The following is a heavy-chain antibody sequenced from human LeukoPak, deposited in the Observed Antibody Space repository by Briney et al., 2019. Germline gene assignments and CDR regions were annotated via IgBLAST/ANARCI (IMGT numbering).Heavy chain of an antibody. J-gene: IGHJ3*02. D-gene: IGHD6-19*01. CDR1: GFTFDDHA. CDR3: AREAVAEVAFDI. V-gene: IGHV3-9*01. Sequence: QPGRSLRLSCAASGFTFDDHAMHWVRQAPGKGLEWVSGISWNSGSIGYADSVKGRFTISRDNARDSLYLQMNSLRAEDTALYYCAREAVAEVAFDIWGQGTMVTVSS. CDR2: ISWNSGSI.